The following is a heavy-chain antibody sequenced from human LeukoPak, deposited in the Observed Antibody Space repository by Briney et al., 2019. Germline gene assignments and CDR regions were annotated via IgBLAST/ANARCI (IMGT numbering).Heavy chain of an antibody. V-gene: IGHV4-4*07. Sequence: SETLSLTCTVSGGSISSYYWSWIRQPAGKGLEWIGRIYTSGSTNYNPSLKSRVTMSVDTSKNQFSLKLSSVTAADTAVYYCARDTFWEYYYDSSGYYLPNWFDPWGQGTLVTFSS. CDR3: ARDTFWEYYYDSSGYYLPNWFDP. CDR2: IYTSGST. J-gene: IGHJ5*02. CDR1: GGSISSYY. D-gene: IGHD3-22*01.